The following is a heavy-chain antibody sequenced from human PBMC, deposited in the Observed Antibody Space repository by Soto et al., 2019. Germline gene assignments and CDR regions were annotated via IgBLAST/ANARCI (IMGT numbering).Heavy chain of an antibody. J-gene: IGHJ5*02. CDR2: IKEDGSEK. CDR3: RRNLGWGWFDP. CDR1: GFTFSSYW. D-gene: IGHD6-19*01. V-gene: IGHV3-7*05. Sequence: EVQLVDSGGGLVQPGGSLRLSCAASGFTFSSYWMSWVRKAPGKGLECVASIKEDGSEKYYVDSVKGRFTISRDDAKNSLYLQMNSLRVEDTAVYYSRRNLGWGWFDPWGQGTLVTVSS.